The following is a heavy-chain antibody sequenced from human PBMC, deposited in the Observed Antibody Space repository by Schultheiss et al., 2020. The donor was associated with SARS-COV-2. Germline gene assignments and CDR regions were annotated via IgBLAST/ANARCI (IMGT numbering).Heavy chain of an antibody. CDR1: GFTFSSYA. D-gene: IGHD2-2*01. Sequence: GGSLRLSCVASGFTFSSYAMYWVRQAPGKGLEYVSAITTNGGSTHYANSVKDRFTISRDNSKNTLYLQMNSLRAEDTAVYYCARRVPAAIYFDYWGQGTLVTVSS. CDR3: ARRVPAAIYFDY. CDR2: ITTNGGST. J-gene: IGHJ4*02. V-gene: IGHV3-64*01.